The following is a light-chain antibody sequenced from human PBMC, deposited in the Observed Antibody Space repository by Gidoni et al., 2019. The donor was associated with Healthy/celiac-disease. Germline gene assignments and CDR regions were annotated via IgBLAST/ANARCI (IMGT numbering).Light chain of an antibody. V-gene: IGKV1-39*01. CDR2: AAS. CDR3: QQSYSTPLT. Sequence: IQMTQSPSSLSASVADRVTITCRASQSISSYLNWYQQKPGKAPKLLIYAASSLQSGVPSRFSGSGSGTDFTLTIGSLQPEDFATYYCQQSYSTPLTFGGGTKVEIK. J-gene: IGKJ4*01. CDR1: QSISSY.